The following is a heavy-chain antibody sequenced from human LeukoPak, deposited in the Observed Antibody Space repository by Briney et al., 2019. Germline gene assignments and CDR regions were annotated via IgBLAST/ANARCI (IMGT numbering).Heavy chain of an antibody. CDR2: ISYDGSNK. D-gene: IGHD4-17*01. Sequence: GGSLRLSCAASGFTFSSYAMHWVRQAPGKGLEWVAVISYDGSNKYYADSVKGRFTISRDNSKNTLYLQMNSLRAEDTAVYYCARDQGYGDYAGYWGQGTLVTVSS. CDR3: ARDQGYGDYAGY. V-gene: IGHV3-30*04. CDR1: GFTFSSYA. J-gene: IGHJ4*02.